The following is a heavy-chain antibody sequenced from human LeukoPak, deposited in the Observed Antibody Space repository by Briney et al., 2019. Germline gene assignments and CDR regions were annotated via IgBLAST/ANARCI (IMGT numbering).Heavy chain of an antibody. CDR3: AREDFWSGYNY. CDR2: IIPIPGIA. Sequence: SVKVSCKASGGTFSSYTISWVRQAPGQGLEWMGRIIPIPGIANYAQKFQGRVTITADKSTSTAYMELSSLRSEDTAVYYCAREDFWSGYNYWGQGTLVTVSS. CDR1: GGTFSSYT. J-gene: IGHJ4*02. V-gene: IGHV1-69*04. D-gene: IGHD3-3*01.